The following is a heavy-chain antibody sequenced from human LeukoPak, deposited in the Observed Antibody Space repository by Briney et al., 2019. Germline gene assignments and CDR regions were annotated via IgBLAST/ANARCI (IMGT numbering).Heavy chain of an antibody. J-gene: IGHJ1*01. CDR1: GFIFRDFS. V-gene: IGHV3-23*01. CDR2: ISPSGGIT. Sequence: GGSLRLSCSVSGFIFRDFSMNWVRQAPGKGLEWVSGISPSGGITYYIDSVKGRFTISRDNSKNTVSLQMNSLRGEDTAVYYCAKDDAWGRYKDWGQGTLVTVSS. CDR3: AKDDAWGRYKD. D-gene: IGHD3-16*01.